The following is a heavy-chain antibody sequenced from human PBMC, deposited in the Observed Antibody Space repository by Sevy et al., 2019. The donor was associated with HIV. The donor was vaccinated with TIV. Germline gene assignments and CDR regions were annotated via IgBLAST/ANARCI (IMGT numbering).Heavy chain of an antibody. CDR2: IKKDGGEN. J-gene: IGHJ6*02. Sequence: GGSLRLSCAASGFTFGRFWMGWVGRLPGRGRGWVANIKKDGGENYYVNSVKGRFTIARENAKKSLFLQMNSLRAEDTAVYYCARDRDDSSGFGMDVWGQRTTVTVSS. CDR1: GFTFGRFW. V-gene: IGHV3-7*01. CDR3: ARDRDDSSGFGMDV. D-gene: IGHD5-12*01.